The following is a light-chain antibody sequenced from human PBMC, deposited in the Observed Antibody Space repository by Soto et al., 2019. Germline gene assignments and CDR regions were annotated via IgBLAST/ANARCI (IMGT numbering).Light chain of an antibody. V-gene: IGKV1-5*01. CDR2: DAS. Sequence: DIQMTQSPSTLSASVGDRVTIACRASQSISSWLAWYQQKPGKAPKFLIYDASSLESGVPSRFSGSGSGTEFTLTISSLQPDDFATYYCQQYNSYSTVGQGTKVDIK. J-gene: IGKJ1*01. CDR1: QSISSW. CDR3: QQYNSYST.